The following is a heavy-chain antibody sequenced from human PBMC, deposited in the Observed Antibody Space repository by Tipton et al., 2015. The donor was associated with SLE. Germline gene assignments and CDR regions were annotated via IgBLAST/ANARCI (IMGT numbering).Heavy chain of an antibody. V-gene: IGHV4-4*09. CDR2: IYTSGST. D-gene: IGHD1-7*01. CDR1: GGSISSYY. Sequence: TLSLTCTVSGGSISSYYWSWIRQPAGKGLEWIGYIYTSGSTNYNPSLKSRVTISVDTSKNQFSLKLSSVTAADTAVYYCARELLGTTGSFDYWGQGTLVTVSS. CDR3: ARELLGTTGSFDY. J-gene: IGHJ4*02.